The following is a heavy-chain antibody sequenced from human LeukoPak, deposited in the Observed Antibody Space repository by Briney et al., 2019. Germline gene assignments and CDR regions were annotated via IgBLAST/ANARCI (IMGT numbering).Heavy chain of an antibody. J-gene: IGHJ6*02. D-gene: IGHD3-10*01. CDR1: GFTFSSYA. CDR2: ISYDGSNK. Sequence: GRSLRLSCAASGFTFSSYAMHWVRQAPGKGLEWVAVISYDGSNKYYADSVKGRFTISRDNSKNTLYLQMNSLRSEDTAVYYCARAMVDYYYYGMDVWGQGTTVTVSS. V-gene: IGHV3-30-3*01. CDR3: ARAMVDYYYYGMDV.